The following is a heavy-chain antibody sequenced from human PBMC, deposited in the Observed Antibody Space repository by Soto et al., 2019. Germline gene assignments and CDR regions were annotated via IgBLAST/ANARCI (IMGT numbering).Heavy chain of an antibody. J-gene: IGHJ4*02. CDR3: ARDGGAYTVAGTDY. V-gene: IGHV3-7*04. Sequence: PGGSLRLSCAASGFIIRDYWMTWVRQAPGKGLEWVANIKQDASEKYYVDSVNGRFTISRDNAKNSLYLQMNSLRTEDTSVYYCARDGGAYTVAGTDYWGPGTLVTVSS. D-gene: IGHD6-19*01. CDR1: GFIIRDYW. CDR2: IKQDASEK.